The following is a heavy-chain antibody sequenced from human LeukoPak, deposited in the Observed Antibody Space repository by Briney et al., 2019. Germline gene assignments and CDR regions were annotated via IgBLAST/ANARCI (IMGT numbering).Heavy chain of an antibody. CDR1: GFAFSSYE. V-gene: IGHV3-48*03. CDR3: ARERFYDNSGFDY. Sequence: GGSLRLSCAASGFAFSSYEMNWVRQAPGKGLEWVSHISSSGGTIYYADSVKGRFTISRDNAKNSLYLQMNSLRAEDTAVYFCARERFYDNSGFDYWGQGTLVTVSS. J-gene: IGHJ4*02. D-gene: IGHD3-22*01. CDR2: ISSSGGTI.